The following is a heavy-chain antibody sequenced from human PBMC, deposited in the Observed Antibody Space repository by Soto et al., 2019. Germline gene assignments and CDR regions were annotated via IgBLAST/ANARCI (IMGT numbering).Heavy chain of an antibody. CDR1: GYTFTSYG. CDR2: ISAYNDYT. J-gene: IGHJ6*02. V-gene: IGHV1-18*01. CDR3: ARGGYYDNTWGKLSHYGLDV. Sequence: GASVKVSCKASGYTFTSYGISWVRQAPGQGLEWMGWISAYNDYTIYAQKLQGRVTMTTDTSTRTVYLDLRSLKSDDTAVYYCARGGYYDNTWGKLSHYGLDVWGQGTSVTVSS. D-gene: IGHD3-16*01.